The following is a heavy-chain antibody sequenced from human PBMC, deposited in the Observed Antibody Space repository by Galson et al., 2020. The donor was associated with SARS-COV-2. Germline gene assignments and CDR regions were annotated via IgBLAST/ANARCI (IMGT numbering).Heavy chain of an antibody. Sequence: SETLSLTCTVSGGSIRSSNYYWGWIRQPPGQGLEWIGSVLNSGTTHYSPSLQSRVTISVDTSKNQFSLNLNSVTAADTAMYYGARAATSSGWYNWFDPWGQGTLVTVSS. D-gene: IGHD6-19*01. J-gene: IGHJ5*02. CDR3: ARAATSSGWYNWFDP. CDR2: VLNSGTT. V-gene: IGHV4-39*07. CDR1: GGSIRSSNYY.